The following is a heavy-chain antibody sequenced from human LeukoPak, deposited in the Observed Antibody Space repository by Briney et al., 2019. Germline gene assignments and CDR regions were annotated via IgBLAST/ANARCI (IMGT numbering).Heavy chain of an antibody. Sequence: GRSLILSCAASGFTFSSCGMHWVRQAPGKGLEWVAVILSDGSDEYYADSVKGRFTISRDNSENALYLQMNSLRVEDTAVYFCAKGPSPFEYWGQGTLVTVSS. CDR1: GFTFSSCG. J-gene: IGHJ4*02. CDR3: AKGPSPFEY. V-gene: IGHV3-30*18. CDR2: ILSDGSDE.